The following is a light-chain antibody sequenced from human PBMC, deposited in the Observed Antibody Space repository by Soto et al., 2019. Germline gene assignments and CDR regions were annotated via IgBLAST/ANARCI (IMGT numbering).Light chain of an antibody. CDR3: HQRSDWPLS. V-gene: IGKV3-11*01. Sequence: EIVLTQSPATLSLSPGERATLSCRASQSVSDYLDWYQQKPGQAPRLLIYDASSRDTGIPARFSGSGSGTDFTLTISSLETEDFAVYYCHQRSDWPLSFGGGTKVDIK. CDR2: DAS. CDR1: QSVSDY. J-gene: IGKJ4*01.